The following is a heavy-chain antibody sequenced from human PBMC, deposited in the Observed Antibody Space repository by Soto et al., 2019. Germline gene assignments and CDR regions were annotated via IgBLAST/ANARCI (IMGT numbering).Heavy chain of an antibody. J-gene: IGHJ4*02. CDR2: ISGSGGST. V-gene: IGHV3-23*01. CDR3: AKPLDSSAWYFFDY. CDR1: GFTFSNYG. D-gene: IGHD6-19*01. Sequence: GSLRLSCAASGFTFSNYGMSWVRQAPGKGLEWVSGISGSGGSTYYTDSVKGRITISRDNSKNTVYLQMNSLRAEDTAVYHCAKPLDSSAWYFFDYWGQGTLVTAPQ.